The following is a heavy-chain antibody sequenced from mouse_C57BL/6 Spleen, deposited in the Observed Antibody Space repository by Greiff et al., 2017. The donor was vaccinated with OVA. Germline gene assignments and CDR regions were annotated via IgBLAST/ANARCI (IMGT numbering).Heavy chain of an antibody. V-gene: IGHV5-4*03. D-gene: IGHD4-1*01. Sequence: EVKLVESGGGLVKPGGSLKLSCAASGFTFSSYAMSWVRQTPEKRLEWVATISDGGSYTYYPDNVKGRFTISRDNAKNNLYLQMSHLKSEDTAMYYCARTGPYFDYWGQGTTLTVSS. CDR1: GFTFSSYA. CDR3: ARTGPYFDY. CDR2: ISDGGSYT. J-gene: IGHJ2*01.